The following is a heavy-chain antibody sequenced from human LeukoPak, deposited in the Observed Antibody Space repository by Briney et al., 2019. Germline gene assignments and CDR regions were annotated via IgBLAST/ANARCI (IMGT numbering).Heavy chain of an antibody. Sequence: ASVKVSCKASGYTFTSYAMHWVRQAPGQRLEWMGWINAGNGNTKYSQKFQGRVTITRDTSTSTAYMELSSLRSEDTAVYYCARLVDSSGSSCWGQGTLVTVSS. CDR2: INAGNGNT. V-gene: IGHV1-3*01. CDR1: GYTFTSYA. J-gene: IGHJ4*02. D-gene: IGHD3-22*01. CDR3: ARLVDSSGSSC.